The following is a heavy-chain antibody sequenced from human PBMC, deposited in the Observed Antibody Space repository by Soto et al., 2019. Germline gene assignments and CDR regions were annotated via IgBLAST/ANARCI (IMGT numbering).Heavy chain of an antibody. CDR1: GYTFTSYA. CDR3: ARVRFRGSSTRCYDV. J-gene: IGHJ6*02. D-gene: IGHD2-2*01. V-gene: IGHV1-3*01. CDR2: INAGNGDT. Sequence: ASVKVSCKASGYTFTSYAMHWVRQAPGQRLEWMGWINAGNGDTKYSQKFQGRVTITRDTSASTAYMELSSLRSEDTAVYYCARVRFRGSSTRCYDVWGQGPTVTVP.